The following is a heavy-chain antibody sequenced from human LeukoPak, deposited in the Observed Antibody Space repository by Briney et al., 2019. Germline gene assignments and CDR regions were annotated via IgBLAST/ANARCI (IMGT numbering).Heavy chain of an antibody. V-gene: IGHV3-48*02. D-gene: IGHD1-26*01. CDR2: ISSSSSTM. CDR1: GFTFSSYS. Sequence: GGSLRLSCAASGFTFSSYSMNWVRQAPGKGLEWGSYISSSSSTMYYADSVKGRFTMSRDNAKNSLYLQMNSLRDEDTAVYYCAKDEALGTAFDIWGQGTMVTVSS. J-gene: IGHJ3*02. CDR3: AKDEALGTAFDI.